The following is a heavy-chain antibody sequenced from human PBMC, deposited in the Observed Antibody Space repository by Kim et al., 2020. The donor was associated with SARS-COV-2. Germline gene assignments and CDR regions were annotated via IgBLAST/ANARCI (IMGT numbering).Heavy chain of an antibody. Sequence: DGRSRYYADSVKGRLTTSRNNANNMLYLQMNSLRVDDTAIYYCTSIFEYWGQGALVTVSS. D-gene: IGHD3-3*02. CDR2: DGRSR. V-gene: IGHV3-74*01. J-gene: IGHJ4*02. CDR3: TSIFEY.